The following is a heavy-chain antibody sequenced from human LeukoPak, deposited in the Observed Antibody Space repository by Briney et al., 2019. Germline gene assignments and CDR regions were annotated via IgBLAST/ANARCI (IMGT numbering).Heavy chain of an antibody. V-gene: IGHV4-59*08. CDR1: GGSISSHY. Sequence: SETLSLTCTVSGGSISSHYWSWIRQPPGKGLEWIGYIYYSGSTNYNPSLKSRVTISVDTSKNQFSLKLSSVTAADTAVYYCARSSPGAANWYFDLWGRGTLVTVSS. CDR2: IYYSGST. CDR3: ARSSPGAANWYFDL. D-gene: IGHD1-26*01. J-gene: IGHJ2*01.